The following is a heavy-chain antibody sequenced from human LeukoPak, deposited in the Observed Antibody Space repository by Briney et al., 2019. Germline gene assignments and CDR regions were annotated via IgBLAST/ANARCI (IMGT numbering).Heavy chain of an antibody. J-gene: IGHJ4*02. Sequence: PGGSLRLSCAASGFSFSSSTMNWVRQAPGKGLEWVSSITWTSSYINYADSVKGRFIISRDNAKNSLFLQMNSLRAEDTAVYYCARDPGPDDSWGQGTLVTVSS. V-gene: IGHV3-21*01. CDR1: GFSFSSST. CDR3: ARDPGPDDS. CDR2: ITWTSSYI.